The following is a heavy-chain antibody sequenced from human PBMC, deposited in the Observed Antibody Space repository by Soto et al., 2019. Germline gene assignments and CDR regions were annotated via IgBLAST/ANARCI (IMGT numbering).Heavy chain of an antibody. CDR1: GFTVSSNY. CDR2: IYSGGNT. J-gene: IGHJ4*02. Sequence: GGPLRLSCAASGFTVSSNYMSWVRQAPGKGLEWVSIIYSGGNTYYADSVKGRFTISRDNSKNTLYLQMNSLRAEDTAVYYCASAPYSRSSNFDYWGQGTLVTVSS. D-gene: IGHD6-6*01. CDR3: ASAPYSRSSNFDY. V-gene: IGHV3-53*01.